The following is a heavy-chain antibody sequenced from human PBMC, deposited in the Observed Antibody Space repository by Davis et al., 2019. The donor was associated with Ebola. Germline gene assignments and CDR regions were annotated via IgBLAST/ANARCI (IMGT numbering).Heavy chain of an antibody. CDR3: ARGGIVATIGQFDP. D-gene: IGHD5-12*01. Sequence: GESLKISCAASGFTFSSYGMHWVRQAPGKGLEWVAVIWYDGSNKYYADSVKGRFTISRDNAKNSLYLQMNSLRAEDTAVYYCARGGIVATIGQFDPWGQGTLVTVSS. V-gene: IGHV3-33*01. CDR1: GFTFSSYG. J-gene: IGHJ5*02. CDR2: IWYDGSNK.